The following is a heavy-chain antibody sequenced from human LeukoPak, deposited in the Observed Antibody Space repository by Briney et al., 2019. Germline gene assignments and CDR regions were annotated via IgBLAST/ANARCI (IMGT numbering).Heavy chain of an antibody. CDR3: ARGGNEYSSKGPGSYFDY. CDR1: GGSFSGYY. D-gene: IGHD6-6*01. J-gene: IGHJ4*02. Sequence: PSETLSLTCAAYGGSFSGYYWSWIRQPPGKGLEWIGEINHSGSTNYNPSLKSRVTISVDTSKNQFSLKLSSVTAADTAVYYCARGGNEYSSKGPGSYFDYWGQGTLVTVSS. CDR2: INHSGST. V-gene: IGHV4-34*01.